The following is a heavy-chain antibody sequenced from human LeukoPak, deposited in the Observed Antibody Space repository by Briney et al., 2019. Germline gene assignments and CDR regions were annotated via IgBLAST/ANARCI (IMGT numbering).Heavy chain of an antibody. V-gene: IGHV1-24*01. Sequence: GASVKVSCRVSGYILTELSIHWVRQAPGKGLEWMGSFDPENVKTMSAQTFQGRVTMTEDTSTDTAYMELRSLRSDDTAIYYCVIMSHTVVPTARIYYYMDIWGTGTTVIVSS. D-gene: IGHD1-1*01. CDR1: GYILTELS. CDR3: VIMSHTVVPTARIYYYMDI. J-gene: IGHJ6*03. CDR2: FDPENVKT.